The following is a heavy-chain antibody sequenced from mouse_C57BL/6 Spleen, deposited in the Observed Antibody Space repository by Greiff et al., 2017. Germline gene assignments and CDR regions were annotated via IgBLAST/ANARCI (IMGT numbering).Heavy chain of an antibody. CDR1: GYTFTSYG. J-gene: IGHJ2*01. CDR2: IYPRSGNT. V-gene: IGHV1-81*01. CDR3: ARSAIHDGYWS. D-gene: IGHD2-3*01. Sequence: VQLQESGAELARPGASVKLSCKASGYTFTSYGISWVKQRTGQGLEWIGEIYPRSGNTYYNEKFKGKATLTAAKSSSTAYMQLRSLTSEDSAVYFCARSAIHDGYWSWGQGTTLTVSS.